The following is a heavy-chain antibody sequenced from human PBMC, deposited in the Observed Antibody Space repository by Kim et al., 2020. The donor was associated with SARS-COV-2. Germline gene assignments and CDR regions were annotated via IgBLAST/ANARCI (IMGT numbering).Heavy chain of an antibody. CDR1: GYTFTGYY. CDR3: ARDRSIAARRDYYYYGMDV. J-gene: IGHJ6*02. Sequence: ASVKVSCKASGYTFTGYYMHWVRQAAVRGVEWVGWINPNSGGTNYAQKFQGRVTMTRDTSISTAYMELSRLRSDDTAVYYCARDRSIAARRDYYYYGMDVWGQGTTVTVSS. V-gene: IGHV1-2*02. D-gene: IGHD6-6*01. CDR2: INPNSGGT.